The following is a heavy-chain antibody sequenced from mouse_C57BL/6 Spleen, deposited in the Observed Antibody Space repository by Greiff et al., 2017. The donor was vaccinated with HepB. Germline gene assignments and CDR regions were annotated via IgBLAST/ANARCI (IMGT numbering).Heavy chain of an antibody. V-gene: IGHV1-80*01. Sequence: VQLQQSGAELVKPGASVKISCKASGYAFSSYWMNWVKQRPGKGLEWIGQIYPGDGDTNYNGKFKGKATLTADKSSSTAYMQLSSLTSEDSAVYFCARERGNYFFFDYWGQGTTLTVSS. CDR2: IYPGDGDT. J-gene: IGHJ2*01. CDR3: ARERGNYFFFDY. CDR1: GYAFSSYW. D-gene: IGHD2-1*01.